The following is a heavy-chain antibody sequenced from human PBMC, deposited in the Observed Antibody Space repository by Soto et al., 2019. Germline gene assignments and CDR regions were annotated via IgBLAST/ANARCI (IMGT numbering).Heavy chain of an antibody. CDR3: SRGLGWGPYYYYYYYMDV. D-gene: IGHD1-26*01. Sequence: QEQLVESGGGLVKPGGSLRLSCAASGFSFSNYYMSWFRHAPGKGLEWVSYIRNSGSTIYYADSVKGRFTISKDNAKTSLYLQMNSLRAEDTAVYYCSRGLGWGPYYYYYYYMDVWAKGTTVTVSS. CDR2: IRNSGSTI. V-gene: IGHV3-11*01. CDR1: GFSFSNYY. J-gene: IGHJ6*03.